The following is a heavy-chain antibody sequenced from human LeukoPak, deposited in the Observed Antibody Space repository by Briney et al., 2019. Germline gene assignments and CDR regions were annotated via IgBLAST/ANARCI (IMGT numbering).Heavy chain of an antibody. CDR3: ARVFLPERGDY. CDR2: ISDSGST. J-gene: IGHJ4*02. Sequence: SETLSLTCTVSRASISGYYWSWIRQPPGRGLEWIGYISDSGSTTYNPSLKSRVAISIGTSKSQFSLTLSSVTAADTAVYYCARVFLPERGDYWGQGTLVTVSS. D-gene: IGHD1-1*01. V-gene: IGHV4-59*01. CDR1: RASISGYY.